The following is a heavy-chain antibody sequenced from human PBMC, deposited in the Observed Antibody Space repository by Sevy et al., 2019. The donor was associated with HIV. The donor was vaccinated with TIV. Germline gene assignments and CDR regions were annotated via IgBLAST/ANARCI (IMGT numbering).Heavy chain of an antibody. V-gene: IGHV3-23*01. J-gene: IGHJ1*01. CDR1: GFTFSSYV. D-gene: IGHD6-13*01. CDR3: AKDASSSWTGGTFQH. Sequence: GGSLRLSCAASGFTFSSYVMSWVRQAPGKGLEWVSTISGSGGSTYYADSVKGRFAISRDNSKNTLDLEMNSLRVEDTAVYYCAKDASSSWTGGTFQHWGQGTLVTVSS. CDR2: ISGSGGST.